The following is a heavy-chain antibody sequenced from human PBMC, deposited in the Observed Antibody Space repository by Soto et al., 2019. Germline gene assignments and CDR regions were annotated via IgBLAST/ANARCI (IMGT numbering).Heavy chain of an antibody. Sequence: QVQLQESGPGLVKPSETLSLTCTVSGGSISSYYWSWIRQPPGKGLEWIGYIYYSGSTNYNPSLKSRVTISVDTSKNQFALKLCSVTAAGTAVYYCARMPSLGDCSSTSCYPYYYGMDVWGQGTTVTVSS. CDR3: ARMPSLGDCSSTSCYPYYYGMDV. J-gene: IGHJ6*02. CDR2: IYYSGST. D-gene: IGHD2-2*01. CDR1: GGSISSYY. V-gene: IGHV4-59*01.